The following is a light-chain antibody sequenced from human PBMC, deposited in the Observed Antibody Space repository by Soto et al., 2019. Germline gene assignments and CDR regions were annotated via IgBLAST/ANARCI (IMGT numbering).Light chain of an antibody. V-gene: IGKV1-33*01. CDR3: HQYHSLPLT. CDR1: QDMSNS. Sequence: DIQMTQSPSSLAASVGDRVTITCQASQDMSNSRSWYQQRPGKAPKLVIHDASTLETGVPSRLSGSGSGTEFTFTITTLQSEDIATYYCHQYHSLPLTFGGGTKVEIK. CDR2: DAS. J-gene: IGKJ4*01.